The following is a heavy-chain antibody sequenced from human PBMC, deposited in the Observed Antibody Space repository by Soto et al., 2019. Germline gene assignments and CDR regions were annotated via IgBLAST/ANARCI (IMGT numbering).Heavy chain of an antibody. CDR3: ARDCSSTSCYDY. D-gene: IGHD2-2*01. CDR2: INSDGSST. Sequence: GGSLRLSCAASGFTFSSYWMHWVRQAPGKGLVWVSRINSDGSSTSYADSVKGRFTISRDNAKNTLYLQMNSLGAEDTAVYYCARDCSSTSCYDYWGQGTLVTVSS. V-gene: IGHV3-74*01. J-gene: IGHJ4*02. CDR1: GFTFSSYW.